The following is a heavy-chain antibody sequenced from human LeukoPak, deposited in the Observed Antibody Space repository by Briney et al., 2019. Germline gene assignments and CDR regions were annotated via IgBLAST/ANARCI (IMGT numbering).Heavy chain of an antibody. V-gene: IGHV1-8*03. CDR3: ATVTAIPGYYYYMDV. J-gene: IGHJ6*03. D-gene: IGHD2-21*02. Sequence: GASVKVSCKASGYTFTSYDINWVRQATGQGLEWMGWMNPNSGNTGYAQKFQGRVTITRNTSISTAYMVLSSLRSEDTAVYYCATVTAIPGYYYYMDVWGKGTTVTVSS. CDR2: MNPNSGNT. CDR1: GYTFTSYD.